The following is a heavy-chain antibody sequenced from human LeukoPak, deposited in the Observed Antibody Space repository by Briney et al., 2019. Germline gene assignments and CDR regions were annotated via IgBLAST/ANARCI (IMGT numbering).Heavy chain of an antibody. V-gene: IGHV3-66*04. Sequence: GGSLSLSCAASGFTVSSNYVSWVRQAPGKGLEWVSLIYSGGSTFYADSVKGRFSISRDNSKNTLYLQMNTLRAEDTAVYYCARHSSSHGGAFDYWGQGTLVTVSS. CDR3: ARHSSSHGGAFDY. CDR1: GFTVSSNY. CDR2: IYSGGST. D-gene: IGHD6-13*01. J-gene: IGHJ4*02.